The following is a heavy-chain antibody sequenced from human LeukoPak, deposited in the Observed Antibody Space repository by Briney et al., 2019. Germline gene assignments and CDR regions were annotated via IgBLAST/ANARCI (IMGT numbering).Heavy chain of an antibody. D-gene: IGHD3-22*01. V-gene: IGHV4-39*01. CDR2: IYYSGST. CDR3: ARQANYYDSSGYSYYFDY. CDR1: GGSISSSSYY. J-gene: IGHJ4*02. Sequence: SETLSLTCTVSGGSISSSSYYWGWIRQPPGKGLEWIGSIYYSGSTYYNPPLKSRVTISVDTSKNQFSLKLSSVTAADTAVYYCARQANYYDSSGYSYYFDYWGQGTLVTVSS.